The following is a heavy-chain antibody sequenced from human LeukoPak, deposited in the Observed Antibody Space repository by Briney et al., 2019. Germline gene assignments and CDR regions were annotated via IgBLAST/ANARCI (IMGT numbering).Heavy chain of an antibody. CDR2: ISDIGST. J-gene: IGHJ4*02. CDR3: AGHHPRNTVDF. CDR1: GGSISSYY. Sequence: SETLSLTCTVSGGSISSYYWSWLRQPPGKGLEWIAYISDIGSTNYNPSLTSRVTISLETSKNQFSLKPSSVTAADTAVYYCAGHHPRNTVDFWGQGTLVTVSS. D-gene: IGHD2/OR15-2a*01. V-gene: IGHV4-59*08.